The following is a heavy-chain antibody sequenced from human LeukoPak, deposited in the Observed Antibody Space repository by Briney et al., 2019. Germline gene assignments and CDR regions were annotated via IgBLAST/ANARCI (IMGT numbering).Heavy chain of an antibody. CDR2: IYYSGST. D-gene: IGHD5-24*01. J-gene: IGHJ4*02. Sequence: SETLSLTCTVCGGSISSYYWSWVRQPPGKGLEWIGYIYYSGSTNYNPSLKSRVTISVDTSKNQFSLKLSSVTAADTAVYYCARGGRGYNHFDYWGQGTLVTVSS. V-gene: IGHV4-59*01. CDR1: GGSISSYY. CDR3: ARGGRGYNHFDY.